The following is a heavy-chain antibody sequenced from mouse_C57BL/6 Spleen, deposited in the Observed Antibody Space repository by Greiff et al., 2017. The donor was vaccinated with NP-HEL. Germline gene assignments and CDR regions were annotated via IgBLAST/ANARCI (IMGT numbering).Heavy chain of an antibody. CDR3: ARAGAQDYAMDY. J-gene: IGHJ4*01. V-gene: IGHV1-82*01. Sequence: QVQLQQSGPELVKPGASVKISCKASGYAFSSSWMNWVKQRPGKGLEWIGRIYPGDGDTNYNGKFKGKATLTADKSSSTAYMQLSSLTSEDSAVYFCARAGAQDYAMDYWGQGTSVTVSS. CDR1: GYAFSSSW. D-gene: IGHD3-2*02. CDR2: IYPGDGDT.